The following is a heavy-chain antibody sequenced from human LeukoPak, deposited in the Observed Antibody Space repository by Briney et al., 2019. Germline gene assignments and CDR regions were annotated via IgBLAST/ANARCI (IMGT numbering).Heavy chain of an antibody. D-gene: IGHD1-26*01. CDR3: ACGAAGYVRASSCDY. V-gene: IGHV3-21*01. J-gene: IGHJ4*02. CDR2: LSSKTTYI. Sequence: GGSLRLSCASSGFTFRSYSMNWVRQAPGKGLECVLSLSSKTTYIHCADSVKGRLTISRDNTKNSLYIQMNSLRAEETDVYYCACGAAGYVRASSCDYWGQGTLVTVSS. CDR1: GFTFRSYS.